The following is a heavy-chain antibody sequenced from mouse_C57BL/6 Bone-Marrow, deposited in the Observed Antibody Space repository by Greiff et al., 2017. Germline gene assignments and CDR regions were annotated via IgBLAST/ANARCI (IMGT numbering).Heavy chain of an antibody. Sequence: VQLQQPGAELVMPGASVKLSCKASGYTFTSYWMHWVKQRPGQGLEWMGEIDPSDSDTNYNHKFKGKSTLTVDKSSSTAYMQLSSLTSEDSAVYCCASGYYSNYWGQGTTLTVSS. D-gene: IGHD2-5*01. V-gene: IGHV1-69*01. CDR3: ASGYYSNY. J-gene: IGHJ2*01. CDR2: IDPSDSDT. CDR1: GYTFTSYW.